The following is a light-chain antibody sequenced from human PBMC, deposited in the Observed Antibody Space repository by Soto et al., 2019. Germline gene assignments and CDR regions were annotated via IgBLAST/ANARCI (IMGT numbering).Light chain of an antibody. CDR3: QQYNNWPYT. J-gene: IGKJ2*01. CDR1: QSVGSN. CDR2: GAS. V-gene: IGKV3-15*01. Sequence: EIVMTQSPATLSVSPGERATLSCRASQSVGSNLAWYQQKPGQAPRLLIYGASTRATGIPVRFSGSGSGTEFTLTISSLQSEDFAVYYCQQYNNWPYTFGQGTKVDIK.